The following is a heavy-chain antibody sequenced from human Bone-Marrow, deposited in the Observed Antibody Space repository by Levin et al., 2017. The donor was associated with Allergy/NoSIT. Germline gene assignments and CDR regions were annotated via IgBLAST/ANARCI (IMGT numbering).Heavy chain of an antibody. CDR2: IRGSGSRT. CDR3: APGIGVTGNPTDY. Sequence: GASVKVSCAASGFTFTTYDMTWVRQAPGKGLEWVSAIRGSGSRTFYADSVKGRFTISRDNSKNTVFLQMNSLRVEDTAIYYCAPGIGVTGNPTDYWGQGALVTVAS. CDR1: GFTFTTYD. D-gene: IGHD6-19*01. V-gene: IGHV3-23*01. J-gene: IGHJ4*02.